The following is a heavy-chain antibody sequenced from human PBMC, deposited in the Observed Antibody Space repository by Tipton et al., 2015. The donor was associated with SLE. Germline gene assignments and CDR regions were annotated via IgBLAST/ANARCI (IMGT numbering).Heavy chain of an antibody. CDR3: AKDRVAAAGPPDYFDY. V-gene: IGHV5-10-1*01. CDR1: GYSFTSYW. CDR2: IDPSDSYT. J-gene: IGHJ4*02. D-gene: IGHD6-13*01. Sequence: QLVQSGAEVKKPGESLKISCKGSGYSFTSYWISWVRQMPGKGLEWMGRIDPSDSYTNYSPSFQGHVTISADKSISTAYLQWSSLRAEDTAVYYCAKDRVAAAGPPDYFDYWGQGTLVTVSS.